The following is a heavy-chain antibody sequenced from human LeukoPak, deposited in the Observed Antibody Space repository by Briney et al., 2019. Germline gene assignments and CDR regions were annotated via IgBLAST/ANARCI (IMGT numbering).Heavy chain of an antibody. CDR3: AKGLYYYDTSSYCLDY. J-gene: IGHJ4*02. CDR2: ISGSGGST. CDR1: GFTFSNYA. D-gene: IGHD3-22*01. V-gene: IGHV3-23*01. Sequence: GGSLRLSCAASGFTFSNYAMNWVRQAPGKGLEWVSSISGSGGSTYFADSVKGRFTISRDNSKNTLYLQMNSLRAEDTAVYYCAKGLYYYDTSSYCLDYWGQGTLVTVSS.